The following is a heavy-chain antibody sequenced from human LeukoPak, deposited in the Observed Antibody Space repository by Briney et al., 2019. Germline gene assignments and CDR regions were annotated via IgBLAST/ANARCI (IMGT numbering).Heavy chain of an antibody. V-gene: IGHV3-23*01. CDR2: TSDNADNT. CDR1: GFTFSSYA. D-gene: IGHD1-26*01. Sequence: QAGGSLRLSCAASGFTFSSYAMSWVREAPGKGLDWVSRTSDNADNTYYTDSVKGRFTISRDNSKNTLYLQMNSLRADDTAVYYCAKGKSGSSGAFDIWGQGTMVTVSP. J-gene: IGHJ3*02. CDR3: AKGKSGSSGAFDI.